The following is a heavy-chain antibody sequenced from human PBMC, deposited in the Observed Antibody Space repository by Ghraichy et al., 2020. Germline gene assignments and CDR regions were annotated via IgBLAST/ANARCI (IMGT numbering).Heavy chain of an antibody. CDR2: ISRNSSTI. V-gene: IGHV3-48*02. CDR1: GFTFSSFS. Sequence: GGYLRLSCAASGFTFSSFSMNWVRQAPGKGLEWVSYISRNSSTIYYADSVKGRFTISRDNAKNSLYLQMNSLRDEDTAVFYCAKEGGYCSGGRCLAARMDVWGQGTTVTVSS. J-gene: IGHJ6*02. CDR3: AKEGGYCSGGRCLAARMDV. D-gene: IGHD2-15*01.